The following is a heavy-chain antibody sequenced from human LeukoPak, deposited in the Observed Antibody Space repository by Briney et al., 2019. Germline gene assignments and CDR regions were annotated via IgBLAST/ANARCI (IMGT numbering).Heavy chain of an antibody. CDR1: GFSLSSYW. Sequence: PGGSLRLSCAASGFSLSSYWMGWVRQTPGKGLEWVANIKQDGSEKYYVDSVRGRLTISRDNAKNSLYLQMNSLRADDTAVYYCARVVQLWLGLGGYLDYWGQGTLVTVSS. CDR3: ARVVQLWLGLGGYLDY. CDR2: IKQDGSEK. D-gene: IGHD5-18*01. J-gene: IGHJ4*02. V-gene: IGHV3-7*01.